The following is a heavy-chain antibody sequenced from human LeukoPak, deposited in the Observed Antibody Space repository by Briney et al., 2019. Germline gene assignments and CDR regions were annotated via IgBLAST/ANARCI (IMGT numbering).Heavy chain of an antibody. CDR3: AKAYYYDSSAYYSGRLLYFQH. V-gene: IGHV3-73*01. CDR1: GFTFSGSA. D-gene: IGHD3-22*01. CDR2: IRSKANSYAT. J-gene: IGHJ1*01. Sequence: PGGSLRLSCAASGFTFSGSAMHWVRQASGKGLEWVGRIRSKANSYATAYAASVKGRLTISRDDSKNTASLQMNSLRAEDTAVYYCAKAYYYDSSAYYSGRLLYFQHWGQGTLVTVSS.